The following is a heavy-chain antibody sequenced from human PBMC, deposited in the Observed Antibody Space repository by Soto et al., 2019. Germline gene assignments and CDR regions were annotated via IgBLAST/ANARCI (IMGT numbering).Heavy chain of an antibody. CDR3: ARGIVIGQNYDYYVMDV. CDR1: GYTFTSYY. V-gene: IGHV1-46*01. Sequence: QVQLGQSGSEVTKPGASVKVSCTASGYTFTSYYVHWVRQAPGQGLEWMGVVNPSSGRTTYAQKFRGKITMARDKSTSTVHVELSSLRPEDTAVYYGARGIVIGQNYDYYVMDVWGQGTTVTVSS. D-gene: IGHD2-21*01. CDR2: VNPSSGRT. J-gene: IGHJ6*02.